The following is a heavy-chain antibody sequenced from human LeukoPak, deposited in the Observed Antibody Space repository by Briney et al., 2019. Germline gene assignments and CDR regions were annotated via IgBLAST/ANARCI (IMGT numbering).Heavy chain of an antibody. CDR3: ARGALSYDSSGYYARYYFDY. D-gene: IGHD3-22*01. V-gene: IGHV4-34*01. CDR2: INHSGST. Sequence: SETLSLTCAVYGGSFSGYYWSWIRQPPGKGLEWIGEINHSGSTDYNPSLKSRVTISVDTSKNQFSLKLSSVTAADTAVYYCARGALSYDSSGYYARYYFDYWGQGTLVTVSS. J-gene: IGHJ4*02. CDR1: GGSFSGYY.